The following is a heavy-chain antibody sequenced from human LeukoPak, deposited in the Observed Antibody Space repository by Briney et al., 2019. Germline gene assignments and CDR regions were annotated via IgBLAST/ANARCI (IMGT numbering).Heavy chain of an antibody. CDR3: ARGPHSGAFDY. J-gene: IGHJ4*02. D-gene: IGHD1-26*01. CDR2: INHSGST. V-gene: IGHV4-34*01. Sequence: SETLSLTCAVYGGSFSGYYWSWIRQPPGKGLEWIGEINHSGSTNYNPSLKSRVTISVDTSKNQFSLKLSSVTAADTAVYYCARGPHSGAFDYWGQGTLVTVSS. CDR1: GGSFSGYY.